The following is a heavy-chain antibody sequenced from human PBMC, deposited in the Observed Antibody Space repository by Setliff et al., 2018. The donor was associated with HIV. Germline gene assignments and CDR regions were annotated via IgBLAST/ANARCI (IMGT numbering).Heavy chain of an antibody. J-gene: IGHJ4*02. CDR3: ARLNSSGYYVFDY. V-gene: IGHV3-23*03. D-gene: IGHD3-22*01. CDR1: GFTFSSYA. CDR2: IYSGGSRT. Sequence: GGSLRLSCAASGFTFSSYAMTWVRQTPGKGLEWVSVIYSGGSRTHYADSVKARFTISRDNTENSLFLQMNSLRPEDTAVYYCARLNSSGYYVFDYWSQGTLVTVS.